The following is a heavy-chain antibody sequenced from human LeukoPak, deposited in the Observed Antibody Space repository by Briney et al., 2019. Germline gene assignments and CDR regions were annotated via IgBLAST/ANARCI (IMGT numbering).Heavy chain of an antibody. Sequence: SETLSLTCTVSGYSISSGYYWGWIRQPPGKGLEWIGSICHSGSTYYNPSLKSRVTISVDTSKNQFSLKLSSVTAADTAVYYCARDFVAVAGTFAPGDYWGQGTLVTVSS. V-gene: IGHV4-38-2*02. CDR1: GYSISSGYY. J-gene: IGHJ4*02. D-gene: IGHD6-19*01. CDR3: ARDFVAVAGTFAPGDY. CDR2: ICHSGST.